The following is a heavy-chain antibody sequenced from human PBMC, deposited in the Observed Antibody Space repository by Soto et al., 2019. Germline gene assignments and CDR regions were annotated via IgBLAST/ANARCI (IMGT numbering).Heavy chain of an antibody. CDR1: GFTVSSDY. CDR2: IHSGGST. V-gene: IGHV3-66*01. CDR3: ARAPLLHGWYGFNYFDQ. D-gene: IGHD6-19*01. J-gene: IGHJ4*02. Sequence: PGGSLRLSCAGSGFTVSSDYMTWVRQSPGKGLEWVSVIHSGGSTYYADSVKGRVTISRDNSKNTLYLQMNSLRAEDTAVYYCARAPLLHGWYGFNYFDQWGQAILVTVSS.